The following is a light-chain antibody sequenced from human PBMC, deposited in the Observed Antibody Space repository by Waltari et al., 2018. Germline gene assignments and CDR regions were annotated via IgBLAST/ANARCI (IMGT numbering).Light chain of an antibody. CDR2: SAA. Sequence: EIVLTQSPATLSLSPGERATLSCRAIQGVSSYLAWYQQRPGQAPSLLIYSAANRATGIPARFSGSGSGTDFTLTISSLEPEDFAVYYCQQRSDWPRTFGQGTKVEIK. CDR3: QQRSDWPRT. CDR1: QGVSSY. J-gene: IGKJ1*01. V-gene: IGKV3-11*01.